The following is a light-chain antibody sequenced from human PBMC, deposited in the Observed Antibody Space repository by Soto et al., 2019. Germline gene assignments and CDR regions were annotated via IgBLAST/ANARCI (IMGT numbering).Light chain of an antibody. CDR2: DAV. CDR1: QSVSSS. Sequence: EIELTQSPSTLSLSPGDRATLSCRASQSVSSSLVWYQQKPGQAPRLLIYDAVNRVTGIPARFSGSGSGTDVSLTISSLEPEAFAVYYCQHRSNWPRLTFGGGTKVDIK. V-gene: IGKV3-11*01. CDR3: QHRSNWPRLT. J-gene: IGKJ4*01.